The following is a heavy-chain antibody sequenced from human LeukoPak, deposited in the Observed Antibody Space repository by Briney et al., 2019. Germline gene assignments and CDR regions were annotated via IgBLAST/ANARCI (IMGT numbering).Heavy chain of an antibody. CDR2: ISSSSSTI. V-gene: IGHV3-48*01. CDR3: ARDGYYYGSGRNGMDV. D-gene: IGHD3-10*01. Sequence: PGGSLRLSCVASGFTFSTYAMSWVRQAPGKGLEWVSYISSSSSTIYYADFVKGRFTISRDNAKNSLYLQMNSLRAEDTAVYYCARDGYYYGSGRNGMDVWGQGTTVTVSS. J-gene: IGHJ6*02. CDR1: GFTFSTYA.